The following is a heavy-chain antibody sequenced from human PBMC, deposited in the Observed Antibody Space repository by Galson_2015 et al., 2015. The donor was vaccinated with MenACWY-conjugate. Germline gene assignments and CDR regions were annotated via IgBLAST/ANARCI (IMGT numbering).Heavy chain of an antibody. J-gene: IGHJ4*02. Sequence: SVKVSCKASGYTFTTYYMHWMRQAPGQGLEWMGRIDPGSGGTDFAQKFQGRVTMTIDTSISTAYMEFSRLRSDDTAVYYCAREGMIRVGGSNFDFWGQGTLVTVSP. CDR1: GYTFTTYY. V-gene: IGHV1-2*06. D-gene: IGHD5-24*01. CDR3: AREGMIRVGGSNFDF. CDR2: IDPGSGGT.